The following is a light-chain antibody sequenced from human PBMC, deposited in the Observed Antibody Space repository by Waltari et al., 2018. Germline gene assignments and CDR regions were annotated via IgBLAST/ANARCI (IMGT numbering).Light chain of an antibody. V-gene: IGKV1-5*03. J-gene: IGKJ2*01. CDR3: QQYSTYSQYT. CDR1: QSIISW. CDR2: KAS. Sequence: DIQMTQSPSTLSASVGDRVTITCRASQSIISWLAWYQQKPGKAPKILIYKASSLERGVPSRCSGSGSWTEFTLTISSLQPDDFATYYCQQYSTYSQYTFGQGTKLKIK.